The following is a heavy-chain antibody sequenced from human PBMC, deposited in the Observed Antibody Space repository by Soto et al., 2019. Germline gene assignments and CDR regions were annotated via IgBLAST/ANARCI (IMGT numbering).Heavy chain of an antibody. CDR3: TRDRRYNWNYVVSDY. Sequence: GGSLRLSCTASGFTFGDYAMSWFRQAPGKGLEWVGFIRSKAYGGTTEYAASVKGRFTISRDDSKSIAYLQMNSLKTEDTAVYYCTRDRRYNWNYVVSDYWGQGTLVTVSS. CDR1: GFTFGDYA. V-gene: IGHV3-49*03. J-gene: IGHJ4*02. D-gene: IGHD1-7*01. CDR2: IRSKAYGGTT.